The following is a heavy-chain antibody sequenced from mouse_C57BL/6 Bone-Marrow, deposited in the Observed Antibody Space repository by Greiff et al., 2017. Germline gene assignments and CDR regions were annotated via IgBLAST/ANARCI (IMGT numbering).Heavy chain of an antibody. D-gene: IGHD1-1*02. CDR2: INSDGGST. J-gene: IGHJ1*03. V-gene: IGHV5-2*01. Sequence: EVQRVESGGGLVQPGESLKLSCESNEYEFPSHDMSWVRKTPEKRLALVAAINSDGGSTSYPDTMERRFIISRDNTKRTLYLQMSRLRSEDTALYYGAKLGSESDWYFDVWGTGTTVTVSS. CDR3: AKLGSESDWYFDV. CDR1: EYEFPSHD.